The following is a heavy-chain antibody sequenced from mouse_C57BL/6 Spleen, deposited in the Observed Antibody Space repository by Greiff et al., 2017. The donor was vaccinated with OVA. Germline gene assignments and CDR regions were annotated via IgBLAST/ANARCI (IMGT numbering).Heavy chain of an antibody. D-gene: IGHD1-1*01. Sequence: VQLQQSGPGLVKPSQSLSLTCSVTGYSITSGYYWNWIRQFPGNKLEWMGYISYDGSNNYNPSLKNRISITRDTSKNQFFLKLNSVTTEDTATYYWARLYYYGSSPYAMDYWGQGTSDTVSS. CDR2: ISYDGSN. CDR3: ARLYYYGSSPYAMDY. CDR1: GYSITSGYY. J-gene: IGHJ4*01. V-gene: IGHV3-6*01.